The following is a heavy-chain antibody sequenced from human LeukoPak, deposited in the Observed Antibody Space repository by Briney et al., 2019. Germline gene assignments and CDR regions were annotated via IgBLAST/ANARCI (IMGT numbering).Heavy chain of an antibody. CDR1: GGSFSGYY. J-gene: IGHJ3*02. CDR2: INHSGST. CDR3: ARGGDFWSGYSPDAFDI. Sequence: SETLSLTCAVYGGSFSGYYWSWIRQPPGKGLEWIGEINHSGSTNYNPSLKGRVTISVDTSKNQFSLKLSSVTAADTAVYYCARGGDFWSGYSPDAFDIWGQGTMVTVSS. D-gene: IGHD3-3*01. V-gene: IGHV4-34*01.